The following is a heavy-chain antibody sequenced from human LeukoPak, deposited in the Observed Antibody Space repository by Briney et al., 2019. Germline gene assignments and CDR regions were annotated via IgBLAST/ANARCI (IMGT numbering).Heavy chain of an antibody. CDR1: GFTFSSYA. CDR2: ISYDGSNK. V-gene: IGHV3-30-3*01. D-gene: IGHD2-15*01. J-gene: IGHJ4*02. Sequence: GGSLRLSCAASGFTFSSYAMHWVRQAPGKGLEWVAVISYDGSNKYYADSVKGRFTISRDNSKNTLYLQMNSLRAEDTAVYYCARETGYCSGGSCSDYFDYWGQGTLVTVSS. CDR3: ARETGYCSGGSCSDYFDY.